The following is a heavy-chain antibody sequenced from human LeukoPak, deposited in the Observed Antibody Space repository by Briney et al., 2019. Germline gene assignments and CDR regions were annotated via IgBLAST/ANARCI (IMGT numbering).Heavy chain of an antibody. CDR1: GFTFSGSA. CDR3: TRLSIRGNY. CDR2: IRSKANSYAT. Sequence: GGSLRLSCAASGFTFSGSAMHWVRQASGKGLEWVGRIRSKANSYATAYAASVKGRFTISRDDSKNTAYLQMNSLKTEDTAVYYCTRLSIRGNYWGQRTLVTVSS. V-gene: IGHV3-73*01. D-gene: IGHD2-2*01. J-gene: IGHJ4*02.